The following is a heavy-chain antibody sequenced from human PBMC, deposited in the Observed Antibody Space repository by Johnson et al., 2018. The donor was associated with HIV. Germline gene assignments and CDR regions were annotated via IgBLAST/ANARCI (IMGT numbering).Heavy chain of an antibody. Sequence: QVQLVESGGGVVQPGRSLRLSCAASGFTFSSYAMHWVRQAPGKGLEWVAVISYDGSNKYYADSVKGRFTISRDNSKNTLYLQMNSLRAEDTAVYFCARDQGSDDAFDIWGQGTMVTVSS. CDR2: ISYDGSNK. D-gene: IGHD3-10*01. V-gene: IGHV3-30-3*01. CDR3: ARDQGSDDAFDI. J-gene: IGHJ3*02. CDR1: GFTFSSYA.